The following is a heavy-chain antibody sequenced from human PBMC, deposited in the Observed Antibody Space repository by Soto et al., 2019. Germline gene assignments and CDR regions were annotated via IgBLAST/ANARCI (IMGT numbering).Heavy chain of an antibody. J-gene: IGHJ4*02. CDR3: ATHRSGRFLEWLPEGSLGY. CDR2: FDPEDGET. D-gene: IGHD3-3*01. Sequence: ASVKVSFTVSGYTLTDLSMQWVRQAPGKGLEWMGGFDPEDGETIYAQKFQGRVTMTEDTATGTAYMELSSLRSEDTAVYYCATHRSGRFLEWLPEGSLGYWGQGTLVTVSS. CDR1: GYTLTDLS. V-gene: IGHV1-24*01.